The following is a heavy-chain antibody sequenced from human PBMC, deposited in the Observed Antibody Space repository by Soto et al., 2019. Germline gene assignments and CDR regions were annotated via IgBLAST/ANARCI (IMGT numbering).Heavy chain of an antibody. J-gene: IGHJ4*02. CDR2: IYHSGST. CDR3: ARVGLGAVADY. D-gene: IGHD6-19*01. V-gene: IGHV4-4*02. Sequence: ETLSLTCSVSGASISSSNWWSWVRQPPGKGLEWIGEIYHSGSTNYNPSLKSRVTISVDKSKNQFSLKLSSVTAADTAVYYCARVGLGAVADYWGQGTLVTVYS. CDR1: GASISSSNW.